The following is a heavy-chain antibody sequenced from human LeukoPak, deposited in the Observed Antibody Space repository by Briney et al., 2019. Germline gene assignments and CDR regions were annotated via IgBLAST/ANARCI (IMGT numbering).Heavy chain of an antibody. CDR3: ARLLISTPGSDY. CDR2: LYTSGSN. J-gene: IGHJ4*02. CDR1: GGSISSSRYY. Sequence: SETLSLTCTVSGGSISSSRYYWGWIRQPPGKGLEWIGSLYTSGSNYYNPSLKSRVTISVDTSKNQFSLKLSSVTAADTAICYCARLLISTPGSDYWGQGILVTVSS. V-gene: IGHV4-39*01. D-gene: IGHD6-13*01.